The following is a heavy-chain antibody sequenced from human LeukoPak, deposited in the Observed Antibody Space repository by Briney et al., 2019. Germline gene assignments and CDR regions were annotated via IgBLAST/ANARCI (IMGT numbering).Heavy chain of an antibody. D-gene: IGHD6-13*01. CDR3: ARRGRSSYSSSWYHDYYYMDV. J-gene: IGHJ6*03. CDR2: INHSGST. CDR1: GFTFSNAW. Sequence: GSLRLSCAASGFTFSNAWMSWVRQAPGKGLEWIGEINHSGSTNYNPSLKSRVTISVDTSKNQFSLKLSSVTAADTAVYYCARRGRSSYSSSWYHDYYYMDVWGKGTTVTISS. V-gene: IGHV4-34*01.